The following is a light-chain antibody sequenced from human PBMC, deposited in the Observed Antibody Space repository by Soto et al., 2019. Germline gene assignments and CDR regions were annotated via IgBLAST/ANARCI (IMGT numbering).Light chain of an antibody. J-gene: IGLJ1*01. V-gene: IGLV2-14*03. CDR1: SSDIGAYNY. CDR2: DVT. CDR3: SSYTSSATLYV. Sequence: QSALTQPASVSDSPGQSITISCTGTSSDIGAYNYVSWYQQHPGKAPRLMIYDVTNRPSGVSNRFSGSKSGNTASLTISGLQAEDEADYYCSSYTSSATLYVFGTGTKLTVL.